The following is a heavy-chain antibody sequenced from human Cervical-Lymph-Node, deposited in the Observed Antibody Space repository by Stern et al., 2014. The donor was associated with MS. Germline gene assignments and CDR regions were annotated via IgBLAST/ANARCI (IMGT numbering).Heavy chain of an antibody. CDR1: GYTFISYG. CDR2: VSAYNGNT. V-gene: IGHV1-18*01. Sequence: VQLVQSGAEVRKPGASVKVSCKASGYTFISYGVSWVRQAPGQGLEWMGWVSAYNGNTNYAEKFHGRVTMTTETSTTTAYMELRSLRSDDTAVYYCVRAREGRYYYDSSGYYEYWGQRALVTVSS. D-gene: IGHD3-22*01. CDR3: VRAREGRYYYDSSGYYEY. J-gene: IGHJ4*02.